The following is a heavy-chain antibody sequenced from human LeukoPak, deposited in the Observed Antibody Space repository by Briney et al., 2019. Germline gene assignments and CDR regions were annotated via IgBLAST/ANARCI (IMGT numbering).Heavy chain of an antibody. CDR3: ATGIQYSSGWYVISDASAPGRLI. D-gene: IGHD6-19*01. CDR1: GYTFSIYN. CDR2: FNPSGGSA. V-gene: IGHV1-46*01. Sequence: ASVKVSCKASGYTFSIYNMHWVRQAPDQGLEWMEIFNPSGGSATDTQKFQGGVTMTRDTSTSTLYMELSSLRSEDTAVYYCATGIQYSSGWYVISDASAPGRLIWGQGTLVTVSS. J-gene: IGHJ4*02.